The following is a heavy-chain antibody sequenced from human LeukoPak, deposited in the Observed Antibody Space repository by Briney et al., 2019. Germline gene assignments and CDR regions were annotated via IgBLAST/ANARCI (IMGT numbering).Heavy chain of an antibody. CDR2: FSGSGGST. J-gene: IGHJ5*02. D-gene: IGHD6-13*01. CDR3: ARAHKGIAAAGNWFDP. Sequence: GGSLRLSCAASGFIFSNYAMSWVRRAPGKGLQWVSAFSGSGGSTYYADSVKGRFTISRDNSRNTLYLQMNSLRAEDTAVYYCARAHKGIAAAGNWFDPWGQGTLVTVSS. V-gene: IGHV3-23*01. CDR1: GFIFSNYA.